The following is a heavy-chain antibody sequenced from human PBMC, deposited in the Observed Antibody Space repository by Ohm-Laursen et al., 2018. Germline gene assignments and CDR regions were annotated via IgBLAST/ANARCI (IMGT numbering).Heavy chain of an antibody. CDR3: ARDGGNWNFDF. Sequence: ASVKVSCKASGYTFTHDYIHWVRQAPGQGLEWIGIIRFGSGSTTYTQKIQDRVTMTRDTSTSTVYMEVSSLRSEDTAMYYCARDGGNWNFDFWGQGTLVAVSS. V-gene: IGHV1-46*01. D-gene: IGHD1-1*01. CDR2: IRFGSGST. J-gene: IGHJ4*02. CDR1: GYTFTHDY.